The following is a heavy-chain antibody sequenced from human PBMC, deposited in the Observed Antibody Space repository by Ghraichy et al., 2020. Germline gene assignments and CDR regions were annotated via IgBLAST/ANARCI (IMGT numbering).Heavy chain of an antibody. D-gene: IGHD2-2*01. Sequence: SETLSLTCTVSGGSINSYYWSWIRQPPGKGLEWIGYINYSGSTNYNPSLKSRVTISIETSKNQFSLKLTSVTAADTAVSYWARDRAYCNSTSCYYYGMDVWGHGTTVPVSS. CDR1: GGSINSYY. CDR3: ARDRAYCNSTSCYYYGMDV. CDR2: INYSGST. V-gene: IGHV4-59*01. J-gene: IGHJ6*02.